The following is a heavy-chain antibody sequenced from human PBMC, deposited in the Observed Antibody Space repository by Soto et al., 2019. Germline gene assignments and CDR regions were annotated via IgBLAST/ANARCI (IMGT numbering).Heavy chain of an antibody. D-gene: IGHD3-9*01. Sequence: SETLSLTCTVSGGSISSSSYYWGWIRQPPGKGLEWIGSIYYSGSTYYNPSLKSRVTISVDTSKNQFSLKLSSVTAADTAVYYCARHDRNILTGYYINWFDPWGQGTLVTVSS. V-gene: IGHV4-39*01. CDR2: IYYSGST. CDR3: ARHDRNILTGYYINWFDP. J-gene: IGHJ5*02. CDR1: GGSISSSSYY.